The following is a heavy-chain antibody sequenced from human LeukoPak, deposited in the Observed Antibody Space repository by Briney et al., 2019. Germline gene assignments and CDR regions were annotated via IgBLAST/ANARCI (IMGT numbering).Heavy chain of an antibody. D-gene: IGHD3-9*01. CDR2: MNPNSGNT. J-gene: IGHJ4*02. V-gene: IGHV1-8*02. CDR1: GYTFTSHD. CDR3: ARDDDWGPDC. Sequence: ASVKVSCKASGYTFTSHDINWVRQATGQGLEWMGWMNPNSGNTNYAQKLQGRVTMTIDTPISTAYMDLSSLMYDDTAVYYCARDDDWGPDCWGQGTLVTVSS.